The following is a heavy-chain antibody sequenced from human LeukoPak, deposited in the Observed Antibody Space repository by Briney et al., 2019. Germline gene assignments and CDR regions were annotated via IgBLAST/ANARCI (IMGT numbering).Heavy chain of an antibody. D-gene: IGHD3-16*01. V-gene: IGHV4-59*01. CDR1: GDSISSYY. CDR3: ARGGGAHYFDY. CDR2: FYHSGSI. J-gene: IGHJ4*02. Sequence: SETLSLTCTVSGDSISSYYWSWIRQPPGKGLEWIGNFYHSGSINYNPSLKSRVTMTVDTSMNQFSLKLSSVTAADTAVYYCARGGGAHYFDYWGQGTLVTVSS.